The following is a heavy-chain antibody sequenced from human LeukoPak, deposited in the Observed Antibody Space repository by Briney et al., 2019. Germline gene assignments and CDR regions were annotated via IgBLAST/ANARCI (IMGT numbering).Heavy chain of an antibody. D-gene: IGHD5-18*01. J-gene: IGHJ4*02. CDR3: ARIRGYSYGILDY. CDR2: INHSGST. V-gene: IGHV4-39*07. CDR1: SGSISVSPYY. Sequence: SETLSLTCTVSSGSISVSPYYWGWIRQPPGKGLEWIGEINHSGSTNYNPSLKSRVTISVDTSKNQFSLKLSSVTAADTAVYYCARIRGYSYGILDYWGQGTLVTVSS.